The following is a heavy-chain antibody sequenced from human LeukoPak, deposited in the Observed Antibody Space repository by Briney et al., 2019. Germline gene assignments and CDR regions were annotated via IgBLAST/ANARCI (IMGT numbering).Heavy chain of an antibody. J-gene: IGHJ4*02. V-gene: IGHV5-51*01. D-gene: IGHD3-10*01. CDR1: GYSFTSYW. CDR2: IYTGDSDT. CDR3: ARLSSGSYEVDY. Sequence: GESLKISCKGSGYSFTSYWIGWVRQMPRKGLEWLGIIYTGDSDTRYSPSFQGQVTISADKTTSTAYLQWSSLKASDTAMYYCARLSSGSYEVDYWGQGTLVTVSS.